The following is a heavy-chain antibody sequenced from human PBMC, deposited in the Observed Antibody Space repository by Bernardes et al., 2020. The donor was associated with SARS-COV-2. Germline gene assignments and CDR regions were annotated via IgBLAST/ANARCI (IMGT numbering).Heavy chain of an antibody. J-gene: IGHJ5*02. CDR3: ARAGCSGSACYSWFDP. CDR2: IYYSGNR. V-gene: IGHV4-59*01. D-gene: IGHD2-15*01. Sequence: SDTLSLPCTVSGDSINSYFWSWIRQPPGKGLDGIAYIYYSGNRNYNPSLQSRVTISVDTSKNQFSLKLSSVTAADTAVYYCARAGCSGSACYSWFDPWGQGTLVTVSS. CDR1: GDSINSYF.